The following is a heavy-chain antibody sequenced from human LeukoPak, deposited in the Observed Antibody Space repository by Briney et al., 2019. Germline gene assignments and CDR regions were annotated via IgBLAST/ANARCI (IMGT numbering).Heavy chain of an antibody. CDR1: GGSVSSGSYY. V-gene: IGHV4-61*01. CDR2: IYYSGST. D-gene: IGHD1-14*01. CDR3: ARIGKSKALGY. Sequence: SETLSLTCTVSGGSVSSGSYYWSWIRQPPGKGLEWIGYIYYSGSTNYNPSLKSRVTISVDTSKNQFSLKLSSVTAADTAVYYRARIGKSKALGYWGQGTLVTVSS. J-gene: IGHJ4*02.